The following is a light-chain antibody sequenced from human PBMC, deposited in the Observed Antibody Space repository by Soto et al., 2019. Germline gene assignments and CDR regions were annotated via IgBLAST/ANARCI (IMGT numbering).Light chain of an antibody. V-gene: IGKV1-5*03. Sequence: DIQMTQSPSTLSASVGDRVTITCRASQSLSSWLAWYQQKPGKAPKLLIYKAYSLESGVPSRFSGSGSGTEFTLTISSLQPDDFATYYCQQSFTFCPGTKVDIK. CDR3: QQSFT. CDR1: QSLSSW. J-gene: IGKJ3*01. CDR2: KAY.